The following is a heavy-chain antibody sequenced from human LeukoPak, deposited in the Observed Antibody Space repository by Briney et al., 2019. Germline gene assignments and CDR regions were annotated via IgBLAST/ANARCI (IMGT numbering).Heavy chain of an antibody. V-gene: IGHV3-48*01. D-gene: IGHD2-2*03. CDR1: GFTFSTYS. Sequence: PGGSLRLSCAASGFTFSTYSMNWVRQAPGKGLEWVSYISSGSSTIYYADSVKGRFTISRDNAKNSLYLQMNTLRAEDTAVYYCAREDGGYCSSTSCSAIDYWGQGTLVTVSS. CDR3: AREDGGYCSSTSCSAIDY. CDR2: ISSGSSTI. J-gene: IGHJ4*02.